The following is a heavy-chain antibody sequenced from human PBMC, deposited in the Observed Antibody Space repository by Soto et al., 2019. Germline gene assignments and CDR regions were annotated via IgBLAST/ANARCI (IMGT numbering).Heavy chain of an antibody. CDR1: DGSISSSSYY. J-gene: IGHJ5*02. D-gene: IGHD3-16*02. CDR3: ARVHYDYVWGSYRPGWFDP. V-gene: IGHV4-39*01. CDR2: IYYSGST. Sequence: SETLSLTCTVSDGSISSSSYYWGWIRQPPGKGLEWIGSIYYSGSTYYNPSLKSRVTISVDTSKNQFSLKLSSVTAADTAVYYCARVHYDYVWGSYRPGWFDPWGQGTLVTVSS.